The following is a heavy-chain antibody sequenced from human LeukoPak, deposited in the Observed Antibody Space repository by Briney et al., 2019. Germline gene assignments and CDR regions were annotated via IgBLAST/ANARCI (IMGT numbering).Heavy chain of an antibody. CDR1: GGSISSYY. J-gene: IGHJ5*02. CDR3: ARDDSITIFGVVTSGWFDP. Sequence: SETLSLTCTVSGGSISSYYWSWIRQPAGKGLEWIGRIYTSGSTNYNPSLKSRVTMSVDTSKNQFSLKLSSVTAGDTAVYYCARDDSITIFGVVTSGWFDPWGQGTLVTVSS. CDR2: IYTSGST. D-gene: IGHD3-3*01. V-gene: IGHV4-4*07.